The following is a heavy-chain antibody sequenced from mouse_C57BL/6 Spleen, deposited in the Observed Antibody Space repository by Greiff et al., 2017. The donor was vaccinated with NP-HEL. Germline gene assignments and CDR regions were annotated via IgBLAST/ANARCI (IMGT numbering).Heavy chain of an antibody. J-gene: IGHJ2*01. CDR2: IYPGDGDT. CDR1: GYAFSSSW. D-gene: IGHD6-5*01. CDR3: ARKALPYDYFDD. V-gene: IGHV1-82*01. Sequence: QVQLQQSGPELVKPGASVKISCKASGYAFSSSWMNWVKQRPGKGLEWIGRIYPGDGDTNYNGKFKGKATLTADKSSSTAYMQLSSLTSEDSAVYFCARKALPYDYFDDWGQGTTLTVSS.